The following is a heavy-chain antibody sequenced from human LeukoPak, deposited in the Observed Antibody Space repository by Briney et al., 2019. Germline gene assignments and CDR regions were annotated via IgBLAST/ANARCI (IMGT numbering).Heavy chain of an antibody. CDR1: GGSIKTYY. CDR2: ISYSGST. Sequence: SETLSLTCTVSGGSIKTYYWSWIRQPPGKGLEWIGYISYSGSTNYNPSLKSRVTISVDTSKNQFSLKLSSVTAADTAVYYCAGGAAVSFDSWGQGSLASVSS. V-gene: IGHV4-59*01. D-gene: IGHD6-25*01. CDR3: AGGAAVSFDS. J-gene: IGHJ4*02.